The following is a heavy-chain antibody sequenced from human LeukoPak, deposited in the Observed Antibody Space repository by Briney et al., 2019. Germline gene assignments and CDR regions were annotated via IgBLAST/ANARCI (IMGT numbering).Heavy chain of an antibody. CDR2: IYYSGST. J-gene: IGHJ4*02. V-gene: IGHV4-39*01. D-gene: IGHD3-9*01. CDR3: QKTAYEILTGYYNVDY. CDR1: GGSISSSSYY. Sequence: SETLSLTCTVSGGSISSSSYYWGWIRQPPGKGLEWIGSIYYSGSTYYNPSLKSRVTISVDTSKNQFSLKLSSVTAADTAVFFKQKTAYEILTGYYNVDYWGQGTLVTVSS.